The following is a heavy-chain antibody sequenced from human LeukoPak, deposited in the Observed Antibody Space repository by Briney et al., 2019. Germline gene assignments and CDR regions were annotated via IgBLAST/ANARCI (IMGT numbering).Heavy chain of an antibody. J-gene: IGHJ4*02. CDR1: GFTVSSNY. D-gene: IGHD1/OR15-1a*01. V-gene: IGHV3-53*01. Sequence: AGGSLRLSCAASGFTVSSNYMSWVRQAPGKGLEWVSVIYSGGSTYYADSVKGRFTISRDNSKNTLYLQMNSLRAEDTAVYYRARQSNLVRNKDYWGQGTLVTVSS. CDR3: ARQSNLVRNKDY. CDR2: IYSGGST.